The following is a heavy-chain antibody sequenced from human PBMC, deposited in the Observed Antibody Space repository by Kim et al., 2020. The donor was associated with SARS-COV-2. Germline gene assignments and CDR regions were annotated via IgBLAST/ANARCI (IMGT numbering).Heavy chain of an antibody. Sequence: GGSLRLSCAASGFTFSSYAMSWVRQAPGKGLEWVSAISGSGGSTYYAESVKGRFTISRDNSKNTLYLQMNSLRAEDTAVYYCAKENYPPRTLGGYYYYGMDVWGQGTTVTVSS. J-gene: IGHJ6*02. CDR1: GFTFSSYA. CDR3: AKENYPPRTLGGYYYYGMDV. V-gene: IGHV3-23*01. D-gene: IGHD3-10*01. CDR2: ISGSGGST.